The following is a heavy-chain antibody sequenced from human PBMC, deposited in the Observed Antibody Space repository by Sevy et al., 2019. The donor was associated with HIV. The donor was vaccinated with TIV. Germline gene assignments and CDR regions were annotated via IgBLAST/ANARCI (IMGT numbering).Heavy chain of an antibody. CDR1: GGSISGSY. Sequence: SETLSLTCTVSGGSISGSYWSWIRQSAGKGLEWIGRIYPSGNTNYNPSLKSRVTMSVDTSKNHFSLKLTSVTAADTATYYCAREDSSTWCFHFWGQGTLVTVSS. J-gene: IGHJ4*02. V-gene: IGHV4-4*07. D-gene: IGHD6-13*01. CDR3: AREDSSTWCFHF. CDR2: IYPSGNT.